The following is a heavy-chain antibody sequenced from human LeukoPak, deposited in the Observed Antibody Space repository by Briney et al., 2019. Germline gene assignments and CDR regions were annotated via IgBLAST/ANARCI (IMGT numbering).Heavy chain of an antibody. Sequence: SETLSLTCAVYGGSFSGYYWSWIRQPPGKGLEWIGEINHSGSTNYNPSLKSRVTISVDTSKNQFSLKLSSVTAADTAVYYCASRRDCCGGSCYGGLYNWFDPWGQGTLVTVSS. CDR1: GGSFSGYY. CDR3: ASRRDCCGGSCYGGLYNWFDP. D-gene: IGHD2-15*01. V-gene: IGHV4-34*01. J-gene: IGHJ5*02. CDR2: INHSGST.